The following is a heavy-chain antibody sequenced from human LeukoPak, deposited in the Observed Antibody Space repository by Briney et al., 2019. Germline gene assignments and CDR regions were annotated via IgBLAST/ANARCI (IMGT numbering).Heavy chain of an antibody. Sequence: SETLSLTCTVSGGSISSGNYYWSWIRQPAGKGLEWIGRIYSSGSTNYNPSLKSRVTISEDTSKNQFSLKLTSVTAADTAVYYCARDNSVEDTAWWFDPWGQGTLVTVSS. CDR1: GGSISSGNYY. V-gene: IGHV4-61*02. CDR3: ARDNSVEDTAWWFDP. CDR2: IYSSGST. D-gene: IGHD4-23*01. J-gene: IGHJ5*02.